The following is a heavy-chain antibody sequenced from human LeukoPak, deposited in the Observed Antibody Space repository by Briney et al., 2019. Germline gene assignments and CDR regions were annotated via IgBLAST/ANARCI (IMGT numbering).Heavy chain of an antibody. CDR2: IYHSGST. J-gene: IGHJ5*02. Sequence: SQTLSLTCTVSGYSISSGYYWGWIRQPPGKGLEWIGSIYHSGSTYYNPSLKSRVTISVDTSKNQFSLKLSSVTAADTAVYYCARGSSALRGDWFDPWGQGTLVTVSS. V-gene: IGHV4-38-2*02. D-gene: IGHD3-16*01. CDR3: ARGSSALRGDWFDP. CDR1: GYSISSGYY.